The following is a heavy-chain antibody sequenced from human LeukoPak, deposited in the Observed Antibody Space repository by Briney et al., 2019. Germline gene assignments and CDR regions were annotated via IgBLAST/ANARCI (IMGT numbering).Heavy chain of an antibody. D-gene: IGHD3-22*01. CDR1: GFTFSRYG. CDR3: ARDFGFSPSSGYSFDY. J-gene: IGHJ4*02. CDR2: IWYDGSNR. Sequence: GGSLRLSCAASGFTFSRYGMHWVRQARGKGLEWVAVIWYDGSNRQYADSVKGRFTISRDNSKNTLYLQMNSLRAEDTAVYYCARDFGFSPSSGYSFDYWGQGTLVTVSS. V-gene: IGHV3-33*01.